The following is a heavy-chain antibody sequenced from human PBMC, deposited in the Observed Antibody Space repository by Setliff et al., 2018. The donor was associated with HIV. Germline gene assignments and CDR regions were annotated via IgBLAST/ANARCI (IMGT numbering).Heavy chain of an antibody. CDR3: ARDLSSGYYYTASASDI. CDR1: GFTFSSYS. D-gene: IGHD3-22*01. J-gene: IGHJ3*02. Sequence: GGSLRLSCAASGFTFSSYSMNWVRQAPGKGLEWVSYISSSSNTIYYADSVKGRFTISRDNAKNSLYLQMNSLRVEDTAVYYCARDLSSGYYYTASASDIWGQGTMVTVSS. CDR2: ISSSSNTI. V-gene: IGHV3-48*01.